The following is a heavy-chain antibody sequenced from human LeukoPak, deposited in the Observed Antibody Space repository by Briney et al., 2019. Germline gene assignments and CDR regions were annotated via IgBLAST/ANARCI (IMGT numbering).Heavy chain of an antibody. Sequence: PGGSLRLSCAASGFTFSSYAMSWVRQAPGKGLEWVSAISGSGGSTYYADSVKGRFTTSRDNSKNTLYLQMNSLRAEDTAVYYCAREGDAEDYFDYWGQGTLVTVSS. D-gene: IGHD3-16*01. J-gene: IGHJ4*02. CDR3: AREGDAEDYFDY. CDR1: GFTFSSYA. V-gene: IGHV3-23*01. CDR2: ISGSGGST.